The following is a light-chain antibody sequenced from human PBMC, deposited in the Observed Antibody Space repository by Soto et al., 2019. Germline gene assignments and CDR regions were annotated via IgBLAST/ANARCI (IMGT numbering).Light chain of an antibody. J-gene: IGKJ5*01. V-gene: IGKV4-1*01. Sequence: DIVMTQSPDSLAVSLGERATINCKSSQSVLYSSNNRDSLAWYQQKPGLPPKLLIYWASIRASGVPDRFSGGGSGTDFTLTISSLQAEDVAVYYCQQYHDWPPITFGQGTRLEIK. CDR1: QSVLYSSNNRDS. CDR3: QQYHDWPPIT. CDR2: WAS.